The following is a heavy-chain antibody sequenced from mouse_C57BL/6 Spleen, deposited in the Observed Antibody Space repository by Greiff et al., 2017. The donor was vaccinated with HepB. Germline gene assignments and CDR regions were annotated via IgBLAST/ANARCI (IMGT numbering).Heavy chain of an antibody. CDR1: GYSITSGYY. J-gene: IGHJ1*03. Sequence: EESGPGLVKPSQSLSLTCSVTGYSITSGYYWNWIRQFPGNKLEWMGYISYDGSNNYNPSLKNRISITRDTSKNQFFLKLNSVTTEDTATYYCARGRNYWYFDVWGTGTTVTVSS. CDR2: ISYDGSN. CDR3: ARGRNYWYFDV. V-gene: IGHV3-6*01.